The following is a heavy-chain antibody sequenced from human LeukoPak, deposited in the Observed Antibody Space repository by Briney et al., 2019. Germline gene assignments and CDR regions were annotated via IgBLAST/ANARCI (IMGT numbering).Heavy chain of an antibody. J-gene: IGHJ4*02. V-gene: IGHV1-69*13. CDR1: GGTFSSYA. D-gene: IGHD2-2*02. CDR3: ARVVLGYCSSTSCYSHFDY. Sequence: ASVKVSCKASGGTFSSYAISWVRQAPGQGLEWMGGIIPIFGTANYAQKFQGRVTITADESTSTAYMKLSSLRSEDTAVYYCARVVLGYCSSTSCYSHFDYWGQGALVTVSS. CDR2: IIPIFGTA.